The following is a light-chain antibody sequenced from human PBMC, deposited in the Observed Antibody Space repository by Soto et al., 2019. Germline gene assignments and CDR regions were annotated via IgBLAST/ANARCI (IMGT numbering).Light chain of an antibody. J-gene: IGKJ1*01. CDR2: DAS. CDR3: QQSYSTPWT. Sequence: DIQMTQSPSFLSASVGDRVTSTCRASRTIAWYVNWYHQKPGKAPNLLIFDASRLQSGVPSRFSGSGSGTEFTLTISSLQPEDFATYYCQQSYSTPWTFGQGTKVDIK. CDR1: RTIAWY. V-gene: IGKV1-39*01.